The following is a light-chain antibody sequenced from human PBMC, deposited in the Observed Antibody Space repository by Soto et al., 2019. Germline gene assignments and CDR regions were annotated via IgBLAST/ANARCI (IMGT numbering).Light chain of an antibody. J-gene: IGKJ4*01. CDR2: GVS. CDR1: QSVSIK. Sequence: EIVLTQSPATLSLSPGERATLSCRASQSVSIKLAWYQQKPGQAPRLLIYGVSTRDTGVPDRFSGSGSGTDFTLTISSLQPEDFATYYCQQSYSTLLTFGGGTKVDIK. CDR3: QQSYSTLLT. V-gene: IGKV3-15*01.